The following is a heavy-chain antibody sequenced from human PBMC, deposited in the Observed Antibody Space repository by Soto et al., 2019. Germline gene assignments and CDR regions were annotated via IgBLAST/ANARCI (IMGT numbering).Heavy chain of an antibody. Sequence: ASVKVSCKASGYTFTSYGISWVRQAPGQGLEWMGWISAYNGNTNYAQKLQGRVTMTTDTSTSTAYMELRSLRSDDTAVYYCARTHYCDNDCFSFDYWGQGTLVTVSS. V-gene: IGHV1-18*01. J-gene: IGHJ4*02. CDR2: ISAYNGNT. D-gene: IGHD2-21*02. CDR3: ARTHYCDNDCFSFDY. CDR1: GYTFTSYG.